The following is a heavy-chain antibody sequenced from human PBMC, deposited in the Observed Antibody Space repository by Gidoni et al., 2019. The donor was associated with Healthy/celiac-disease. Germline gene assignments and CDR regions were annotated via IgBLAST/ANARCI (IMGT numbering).Heavy chain of an antibody. J-gene: IGHJ4*02. D-gene: IGHD3-10*01. CDR2: IKQDGSEK. V-gene: IGHV3-7*03. Sequence: EVQLVESGGGLVQPGGSLRLSCAASGFPFSSYWMSWVRQAPGKGLEWVANIKQDGSEKYYVDSVKGRFTISRDNAKNSLYLQMNSLRAEDTAVYYCARDITMVRGAYFDYWGQGTLVTVSS. CDR1: GFPFSSYW. CDR3: ARDITMVRGAYFDY.